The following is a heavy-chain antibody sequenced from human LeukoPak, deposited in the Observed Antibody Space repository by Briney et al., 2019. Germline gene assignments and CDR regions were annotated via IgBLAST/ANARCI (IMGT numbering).Heavy chain of an antibody. CDR3: ARRGYSGYDSTDY. V-gene: IGHV1-69*06. Sequence: GASVTVSCKASGGTFSSYAIRWVRQAPGQGLEWMGGIIPIFGTANYAQKFQGRVTITADKSTSTAYMELSSLRSEDTAVYYCARRGYSGYDSTDYWGQGTLVTVSS. J-gene: IGHJ4*02. CDR2: IIPIFGTA. D-gene: IGHD5-12*01. CDR1: GGTFSSYA.